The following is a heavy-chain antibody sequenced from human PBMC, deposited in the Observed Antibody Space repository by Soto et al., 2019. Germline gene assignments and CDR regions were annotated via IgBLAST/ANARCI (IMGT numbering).Heavy chain of an antibody. Sequence: GASVKVSCKASGYTFISYAMHWVRQAPGQRFEWMGWINAGNGNTEYSQKFQGRVTINRDTSASTAYMELSSLRSEDTAVYYCARCPTVTAQTLFDYWGQGTLVTVSS. D-gene: IGHD4-17*01. CDR2: INAGNGNT. CDR3: ARCPTVTAQTLFDY. J-gene: IGHJ4*02. V-gene: IGHV1-3*01. CDR1: GYTFISYA.